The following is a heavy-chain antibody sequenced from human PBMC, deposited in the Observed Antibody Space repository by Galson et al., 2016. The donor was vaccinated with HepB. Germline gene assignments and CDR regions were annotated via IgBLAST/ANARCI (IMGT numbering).Heavy chain of an antibody. D-gene: IGHD2-2*01. J-gene: IGHJ4*02. CDR1: GLTFRSYA. Sequence: LRLSCAASGLTFRSYAMHWVRQAPGKGLEWVSSISSSGTYIYYADSVKGRFTISGDNAKNSLFLQMNSLRAEDTAVYYCARDRGDIVVEPAAYDYWGQGTLVAVSS. V-gene: IGHV3-21*01. CDR3: ARDRGDIVVEPAAYDY. CDR2: ISSSGTYI.